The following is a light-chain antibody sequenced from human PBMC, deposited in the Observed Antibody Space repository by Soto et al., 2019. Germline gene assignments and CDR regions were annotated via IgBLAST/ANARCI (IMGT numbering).Light chain of an antibody. Sequence: EIVMPPSPATLSVSPGERDTLSCRASQSVSSNLAWYQQKPGQAPRLLIYGASTRATGTPARFSGSGSGTQFTLTIRSLQSEDFAVYYCQQCNDSPTWTGGQGTKVDTK. CDR2: GAS. CDR1: QSVSSN. V-gene: IGKV3-15*01. CDR3: QQCNDSPTWT. J-gene: IGKJ1*01.